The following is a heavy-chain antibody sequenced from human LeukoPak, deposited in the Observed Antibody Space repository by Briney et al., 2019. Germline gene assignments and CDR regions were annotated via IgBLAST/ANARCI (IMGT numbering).Heavy chain of an antibody. J-gene: IGHJ4*02. V-gene: IGHV3-23*01. CDR1: ECTFSSYA. Sequence: GGSLRLSCAASECTFSSYAMSWVRQAAGKGLEWVSAISRDGANTYYADSVKGRLTIYRDMSLNIFYLQLIDLRAEDTAVYYCATAREKSLEYWGQGTLVTVSS. CDR2: ISRDGANT. D-gene: IGHD5-24*01. CDR3: ATAREKSLEY.